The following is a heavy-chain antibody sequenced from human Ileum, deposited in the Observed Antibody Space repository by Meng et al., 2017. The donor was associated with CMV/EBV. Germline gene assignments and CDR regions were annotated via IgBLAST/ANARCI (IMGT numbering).Heavy chain of an antibody. CDR3: ARDQSQYDNSWWFDF. D-gene: IGHD2-15*01. CDR1: GYTFTSYG. CDR2: INPTGGGT. Sequence: ASVNVSCKASGYTFTSYGFSWVRQAPGQGLEGMGVINPTGGGTLYAQKFQGRVTLTRDTSTTTDYMELNSLRPEDTAVYYCARDQSQYDNSWWFDFWGQGTLVTVSS. J-gene: IGHJ5*01. V-gene: IGHV1-46*01.